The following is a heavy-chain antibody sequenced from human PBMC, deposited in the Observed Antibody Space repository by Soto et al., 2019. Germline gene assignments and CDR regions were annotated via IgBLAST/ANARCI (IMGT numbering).Heavy chain of an antibody. Sequence: PGGSLRLSCAASGFTFSNAWMSWVRQAPGKGLEWVGRIKSKTDGGTTDYVAPVKGRFTISRDDSKNTLYLQMNSLKTEDTAVYYCTTDPSVLRYFDWSHGGYYFDYWGQGTLVTVSS. V-gene: IGHV3-15*01. J-gene: IGHJ4*02. D-gene: IGHD3-9*01. CDR2: IKSKTDGGTT. CDR3: TTDPSVLRYFDWSHGGYYFDY. CDR1: GFTFSNAW.